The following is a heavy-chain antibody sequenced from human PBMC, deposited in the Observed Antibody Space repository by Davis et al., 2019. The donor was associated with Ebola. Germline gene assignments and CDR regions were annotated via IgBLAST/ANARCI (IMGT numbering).Heavy chain of an antibody. V-gene: IGHV3-20*01. D-gene: IGHD6-13*01. CDR1: GFTFDDYG. CDR2: INWNGGST. J-gene: IGHJ6*02. Sequence: GGSLRLSCAASGFTFDDYGMSWVRQAPGKGLEWVSGINWNGGSTGYADSVKGRFTISRDNAKNSLYLQMNSLRAEDTALYHCVKQLGHYYYYGMDVWGQGTTVTVS. CDR3: VKQLGHYYYYGMDV.